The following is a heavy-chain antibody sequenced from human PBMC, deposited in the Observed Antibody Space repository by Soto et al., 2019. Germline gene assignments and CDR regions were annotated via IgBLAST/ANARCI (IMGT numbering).Heavy chain of an antibody. CDR3: ARDSKEGYSTAQRYFDL. CDR2: IKPDGSEK. J-gene: IGHJ2*01. V-gene: IGHV3-7*01. CDR1: EFTFSSYW. D-gene: IGHD2-8*02. Sequence: EVQLAESGGGLVQPGGSLRLSCAASEFTFSSYWMSWVRQVPGKGLEWLANIKPDGSEKYYVDSVRGRFTISRDNAKNALYLQMNSLRTEDSAVYYCARDSKEGYSTAQRYFDLWGRGTLVTGSS.